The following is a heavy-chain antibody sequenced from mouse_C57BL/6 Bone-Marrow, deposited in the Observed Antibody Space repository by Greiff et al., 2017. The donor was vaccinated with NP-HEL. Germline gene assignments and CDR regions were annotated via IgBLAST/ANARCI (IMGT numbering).Heavy chain of an antibody. J-gene: IGHJ4*01. CDR2: IDPSDSYT. D-gene: IGHD1-1*01. Sequence: QVQLKQPGAELVKPGASVKLSCKASGYTFTSYWMQWVKQRPGQGLEWIGEIDPSDSYTNYNQKFKGKATLTVDTSSSTAYMQLSSLTSEDSAVYYCSLYYVGDYWGQGTSVTVSS. V-gene: IGHV1-50*01. CDR1: GYTFTSYW. CDR3: SLYYVGDY.